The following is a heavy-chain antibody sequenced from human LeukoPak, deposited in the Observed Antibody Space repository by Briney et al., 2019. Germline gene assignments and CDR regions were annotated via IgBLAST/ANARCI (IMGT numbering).Heavy chain of an antibody. V-gene: IGHV4-59*12. J-gene: IGHJ3*02. CDR3: AREVNIPAVGGDDAFDI. CDR1: GASLNISY. D-gene: IGHD6-25*01. CDR2: IYYGGST. Sequence: SETLSLTCTVSGASLNISYWSWIRQPPGKGLEWIGYIYYGGSTNYNPSLKSRVTISVDTSTNQVSLDLKSVTAADTAVYYCAREVNIPAVGGDDAFDIWGQGTMVTVSS.